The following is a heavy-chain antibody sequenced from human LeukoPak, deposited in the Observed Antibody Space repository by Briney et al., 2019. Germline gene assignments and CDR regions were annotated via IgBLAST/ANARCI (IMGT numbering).Heavy chain of an antibody. V-gene: IGHV4-4*07. CDR1: GGSISSYY. CDR2: IYTSGST. CDR3: ARDERIAMSFDY. J-gene: IGHJ4*02. Sequence: SETLSLTCTVSGGSISSYYWSWIRQPAGKGLEWIGRIYTSGSTNYNPSLKSRVTMSVDTSKNQFSLKLSSVTAADTAVYYCARDERIAMSFDYWGQRTLVTVSS. D-gene: IGHD5-18*01.